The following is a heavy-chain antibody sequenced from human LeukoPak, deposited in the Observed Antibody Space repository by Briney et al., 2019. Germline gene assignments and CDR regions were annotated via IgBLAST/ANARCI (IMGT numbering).Heavy chain of an antibody. J-gene: IGHJ4*02. CDR3: AKDRGYSHGFEY. CDR1: GFTFSSYG. V-gene: IGHV3-30*18. Sequence: GGSLRLSCAASGFTFSSYGMHWVRQAPGKGLEWVAAISYDGRNKEYVDSVKGRFTISRDNSKNTLYLQMNSLRAEDTAVYYCAKDRGYSHGFEYWGQGTLVTVSS. D-gene: IGHD5-12*01. CDR2: ISYDGRNK.